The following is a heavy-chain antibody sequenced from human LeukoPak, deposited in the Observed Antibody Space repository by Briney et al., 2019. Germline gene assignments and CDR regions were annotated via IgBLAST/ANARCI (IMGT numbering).Heavy chain of an antibody. J-gene: IGHJ4*02. V-gene: IGHV3-23*01. CDR2: IGGGGGST. CDR3: AILIAGRNFDY. D-gene: IGHD2/OR15-2a*01. CDR1: GFTLSHYA. Sequence: GGSLRLSCSMSGFTLSHYAMSWVRQAPGKGLEWVSTIGGGGGSTDYTDSVKGRFTISRDNAKNTLYLQMNSLRAEDTAVYFCAILIAGRNFDYWGQGTLVTVSS.